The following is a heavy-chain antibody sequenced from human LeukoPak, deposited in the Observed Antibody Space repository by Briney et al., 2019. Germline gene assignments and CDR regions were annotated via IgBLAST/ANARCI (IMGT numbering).Heavy chain of an antibody. Sequence: ASVKVSCKASGYTFTVYYIHWVRQAPGQGLEWMGWINPNSGGTNYIQKFQGRVTMTRGTSISTAYMELSRLRSDDTAVYYCARVGYYDSSGYDFWGQGTLVTVSS. CDR2: INPNSGGT. D-gene: IGHD3-22*01. CDR3: ARVGYYDSSGYDF. J-gene: IGHJ4*02. CDR1: GYTFTVYY. V-gene: IGHV1-2*02.